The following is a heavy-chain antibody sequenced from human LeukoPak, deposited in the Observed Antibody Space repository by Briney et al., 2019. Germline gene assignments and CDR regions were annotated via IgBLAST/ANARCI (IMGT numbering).Heavy chain of an antibody. D-gene: IGHD3-16*02. Sequence: ASVKVSCKASGYTFTGYCMYWVRQAPGQGLEWMGWINPNSGGTNYAQKFQGRVTMTRDTSISTAYMELSRLRSDDTAVYYCASGRTLSSLGELSSDSFDYWGQGTLVTVSS. V-gene: IGHV1-2*02. CDR2: INPNSGGT. J-gene: IGHJ4*02. CDR1: GYTFTGYC. CDR3: ASGRTLSSLGELSSDSFDY.